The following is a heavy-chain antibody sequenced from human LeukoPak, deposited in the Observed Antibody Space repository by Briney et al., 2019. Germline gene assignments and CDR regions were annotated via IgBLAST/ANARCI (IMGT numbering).Heavy chain of an antibody. CDR1: GYTFTGYY. D-gene: IGHD3-10*01. CDR3: ATLYGSGSYGFDP. V-gene: IGHV1-2*02. Sequence: ASVKVSCKASGYTFTGYYMHWVRQAPGQGLEWRGWINPNSGGTNYAQKFQGRVTMTRDTSISTAYMELSRLRSDDTAVYYCATLYGSGSYGFDPWGQGTLVTVSS. J-gene: IGHJ5*02. CDR2: INPNSGGT.